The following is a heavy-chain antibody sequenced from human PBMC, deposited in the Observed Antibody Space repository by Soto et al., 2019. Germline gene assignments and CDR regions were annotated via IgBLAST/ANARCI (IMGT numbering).Heavy chain of an antibody. Sequence: GESLKISCAASGFTFSSYAMSWVRQAPGKGLEWVSAISGSGGSTYYADSVKGRFTISRDNSKNTLYLQMNSLRAEDTAVYYCAKDLSGWTPYDAFDIWGQGTMVTVAS. CDR2: ISGSGGST. CDR3: AKDLSGWTPYDAFDI. V-gene: IGHV3-23*01. CDR1: GFTFSSYA. J-gene: IGHJ3*02. D-gene: IGHD6-19*01.